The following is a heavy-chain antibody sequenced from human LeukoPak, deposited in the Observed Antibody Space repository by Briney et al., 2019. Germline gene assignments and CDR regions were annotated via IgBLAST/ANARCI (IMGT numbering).Heavy chain of an antibody. D-gene: IGHD6-19*01. CDR3: ARIAVAGTYYFDY. CDR1: RYTFTSYA. J-gene: IGHJ4*02. CDR2: INTNTGNP. Sequence: GASVKVSCKASRYTFTSYAMNWVRQAPGQGLEWMGRINTNTGNPTYAQGFTGRFVFSLGTSVSTAYLQISSLKAEDTAVYYCARIAVAGTYYFDYWGQGTLVTVSS. V-gene: IGHV7-4-1*02.